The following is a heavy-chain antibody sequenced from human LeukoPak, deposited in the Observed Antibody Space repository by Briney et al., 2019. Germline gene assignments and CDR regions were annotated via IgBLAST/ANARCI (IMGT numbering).Heavy chain of an antibody. D-gene: IGHD2-15*01. Sequence: SVKVSCKASGGTFSSYAISWVRQAPGQGLEWMGGIILIFGTANYAQKFQGRVTITADKSTSTAYMELSSLRSEDTAVYYCARDKALKGVAARYAFDIWGQGTMVTVSS. CDR2: IILIFGTA. CDR3: ARDKALKGVAARYAFDI. V-gene: IGHV1-69*06. J-gene: IGHJ3*02. CDR1: GGTFSSYA.